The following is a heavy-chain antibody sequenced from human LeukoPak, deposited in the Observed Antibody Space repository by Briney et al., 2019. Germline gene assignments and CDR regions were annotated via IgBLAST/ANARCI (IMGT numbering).Heavy chain of an antibody. D-gene: IGHD3-22*01. Sequence: PSETLSLTCTVSGGSISSYYWSWIRQPLGKGLEWIGYIYTSGSTNYNPSLKSRVTISVDTSKNQFSLKLSSVTAADTAVYYCARGVVYYYDSSGYYNDYYYYYMDVWGKGTTVTVSS. CDR3: ARGVVYYYDSSGYYNDYYYYYMDV. CDR2: IYTSGST. J-gene: IGHJ6*03. CDR1: GGSISSYY. V-gene: IGHV4-4*09.